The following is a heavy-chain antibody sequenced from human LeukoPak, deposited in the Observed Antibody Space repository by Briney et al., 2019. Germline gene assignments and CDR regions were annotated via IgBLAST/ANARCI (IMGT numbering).Heavy chain of an antibody. J-gene: IGHJ4*02. V-gene: IGHV3-23*01. CDR2: ISGSGGST. CDR1: GFTFSSYG. D-gene: IGHD6-13*01. CDR3: ARPLSGDSSSSPDY. Sequence: PGGSLRLSRAASGFTFSSYGMHWVRQAPGKGLEWVSAISGSGGSTYYAGSVKGRFTISRDNSKNTLYLQMKSLRAEDTAVYYCARPLSGDSSSSPDYWGQGTLVTVSS.